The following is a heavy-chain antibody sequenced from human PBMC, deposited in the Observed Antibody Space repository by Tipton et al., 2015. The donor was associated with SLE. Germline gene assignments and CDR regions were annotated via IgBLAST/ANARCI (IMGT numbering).Heavy chain of an antibody. V-gene: IGHV4-61*01. CDR2: IYYSGST. CDR3: ARVPVGQTWIDY. CDR1: GGSVSSGSYY. Sequence: PGLVKPSETLSLTCTVSGGSVSSGSYYWSWIRQPPGKGLEWIGYIYYSGSTNYNPSLKSRVTISVDTSKNQFSLKLSSVTAADTAVYYCARVPVGQTWIDYWCQGTLVTVSS. D-gene: IGHD1-1*01. J-gene: IGHJ4*02.